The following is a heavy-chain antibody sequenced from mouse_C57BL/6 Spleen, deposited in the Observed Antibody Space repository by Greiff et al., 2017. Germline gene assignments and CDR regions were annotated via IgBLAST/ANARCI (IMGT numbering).Heavy chain of an antibody. J-gene: IGHJ4*01. CDR3: ARWDSDYGGAMDY. D-gene: IGHD2-4*01. V-gene: IGHV1-80*01. Sequence: QVQLQQSGAELVKPGASVKISCKASGYAFSSYWMNWVQQRPGKGLEWIGQIYPGDGDTNYNGKFKGKATLTADKSSSTAYMQLSSLTSEDSAVYFCARWDSDYGGAMDYWGQGTSVTVSS. CDR1: GYAFSSYW. CDR2: IYPGDGDT.